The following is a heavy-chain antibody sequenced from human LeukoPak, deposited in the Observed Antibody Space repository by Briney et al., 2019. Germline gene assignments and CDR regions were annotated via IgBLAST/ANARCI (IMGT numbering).Heavy chain of an antibody. CDR2: IRFDGSDK. Sequence: GGSLRLSCAASGFTFSNHGMHWVRQGPGKGLEWVALIRFDGSDKYYADSVKGRFTISRDNSKSTLYLQMNSLRAEDTAVYYCSKDLTSDFGVDFDPWGQGTLVTVSS. D-gene: IGHD3-10*01. V-gene: IGHV3-30*02. CDR3: SKDLTSDFGVDFDP. CDR1: GFTFSNHG. J-gene: IGHJ5*02.